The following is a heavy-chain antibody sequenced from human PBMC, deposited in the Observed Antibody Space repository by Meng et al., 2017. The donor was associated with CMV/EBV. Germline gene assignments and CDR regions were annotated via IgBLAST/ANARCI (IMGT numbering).Heavy chain of an antibody. CDR1: GGTLSSYA. Sequence: SVKVSCKASGGTLSSYAICWVRQAPGQGLEWMGGSISIFGTANYAQKFQGRVTITTDESTSTAYMELSSLRSEDTAVYYCARGGFLVATILVVQNWFDPWGQGTLVTVSS. D-gene: IGHD5-12*01. CDR2: SISIFGTA. CDR3: ARGGFLVATILVVQNWFDP. J-gene: IGHJ5*02. V-gene: IGHV1-69*05.